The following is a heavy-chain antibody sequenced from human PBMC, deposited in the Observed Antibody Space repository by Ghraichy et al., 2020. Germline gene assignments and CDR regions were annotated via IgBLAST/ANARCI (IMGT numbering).Heavy chain of an antibody. CDR1: GFTFDDYA. J-gene: IGHJ4*02. V-gene: IGHV3-9*01. CDR2: ISCNSGSI. CDR3: AKRTRYAFDY. D-gene: IGHD2-2*01. Sequence: GGSLRLSCAASGFTFDDYAMHWVRQAPGKGLEWVSGISCNSGSIGYADSVKGRFTISRDNAKNSLYLQMNSLRAEDTALYYCAKRTRYAFDYWGQRNLVTVST.